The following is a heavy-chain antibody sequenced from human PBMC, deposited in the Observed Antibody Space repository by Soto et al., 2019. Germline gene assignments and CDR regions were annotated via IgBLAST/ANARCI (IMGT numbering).Heavy chain of an antibody. J-gene: IGHJ6*02. Sequence: EVQLLETGGGLIQPGGSLRVSCAASGFTVSTSYMHWARQAPGKGLEWVSLINRDGDTFYADSVKGRFTISRDNSQNALYLQMNSLRAEDTAVYYCARGRGYIIDVWGQGTAVIVSS. D-gene: IGHD5-18*01. V-gene: IGHV3-53*02. CDR1: GFTVSTSY. CDR3: ARGRGYIIDV. CDR2: INRDGDT.